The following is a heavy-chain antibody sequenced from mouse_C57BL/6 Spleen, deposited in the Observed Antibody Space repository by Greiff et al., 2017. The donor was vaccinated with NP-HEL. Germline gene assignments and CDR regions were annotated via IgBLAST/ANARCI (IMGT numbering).Heavy chain of an antibody. J-gene: IGHJ4*01. D-gene: IGHD2-3*01. Sequence: QVHVKQSGAELVRPGASVTLSCKASGYTFTDYEMHWVKQTPVHGLEWIGAIDPETGGTAYNQKFKGKAILTADKSSSTAYMELRSLTSEDSAVYYCTYDGYYAMDYWGQGTSVTVSS. V-gene: IGHV1-15*01. CDR1: GYTFTDYE. CDR2: IDPETGGT. CDR3: TYDGYYAMDY.